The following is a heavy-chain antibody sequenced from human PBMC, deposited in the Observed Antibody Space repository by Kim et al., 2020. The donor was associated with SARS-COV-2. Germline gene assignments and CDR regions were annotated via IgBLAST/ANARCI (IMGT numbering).Heavy chain of an antibody. J-gene: IGHJ4*02. Sequence: ADSLKGRITSTRDNAENSLYLEMNGLRAEDTAVYYCARVAVGASSWHYFDSWGQGTLVTVSS. CDR3: ARVAVGASSWHYFDS. D-gene: IGHD6-13*01. V-gene: IGHV3-11*01.